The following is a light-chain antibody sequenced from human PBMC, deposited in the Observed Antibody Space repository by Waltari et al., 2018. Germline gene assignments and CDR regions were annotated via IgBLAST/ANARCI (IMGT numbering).Light chain of an antibody. V-gene: IGKV3-11*01. Sequence: EIVLTQSPATLSLSPGERATLSCRARQSVSSHVAWYQQKPGKAPRLLIYDASNRATGIPARFSGSGSGTDFTLTISSLEPEDFAVYYCQQRSNWPPTFGQGTKVEIK. CDR1: QSVSSH. J-gene: IGKJ1*01. CDR3: QQRSNWPPT. CDR2: DAS.